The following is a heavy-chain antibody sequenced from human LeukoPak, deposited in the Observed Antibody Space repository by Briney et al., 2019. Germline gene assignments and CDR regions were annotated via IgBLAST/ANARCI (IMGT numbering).Heavy chain of an antibody. J-gene: IGHJ4*02. V-gene: IGHV1-69*13. D-gene: IGHD5-12*01. CDR3: ARSSSPQRGGYDWNY. Sequence: GASVKVSCKASGGTFSSYAISWVRQAPGQGLEWMGGIIPIFGTANYAQKFQGRVTITADESTSTAYMELRSLRSEHTAVYYCARSSSPQRGGYDWNYWGQGTLVTVSS. CDR1: GGTFSSYA. CDR2: IIPIFGTA.